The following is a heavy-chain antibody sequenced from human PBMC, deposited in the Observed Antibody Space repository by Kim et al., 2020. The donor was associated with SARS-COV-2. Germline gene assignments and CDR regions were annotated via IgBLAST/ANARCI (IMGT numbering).Heavy chain of an antibody. Sequence: GGSLRLSCVASGFTFSSHWMHWVRQVPGKGLVGVSRINPDGTSTTYADSVKGRFTISRYNAKNTLSLQMNSLRVEDTAVYYCVKDSSSSSWGQGTLVTVS. V-gene: IGHV3-74*01. J-gene: IGHJ4*02. CDR3: VKDSSSSS. D-gene: IGHD6-19*01. CDR1: GFTFSSHW. CDR2: INPDGTST.